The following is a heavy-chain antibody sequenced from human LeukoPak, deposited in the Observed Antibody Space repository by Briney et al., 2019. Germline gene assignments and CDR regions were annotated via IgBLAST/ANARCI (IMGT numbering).Heavy chain of an antibody. D-gene: IGHD3-3*02. V-gene: IGHV3-30*02. CDR1: GFTFSTYG. CDR2: LRYDGSNK. CDR3: AKPLTQTIFGAFDS. Sequence: GGSLRLSCAASGFTFSTYGMHWIRQAPGKGLEWVSFLRYDGSNKYYADSVKGRFTISRDNSKNTLYLQMNSLRAEDTAVYCCAKPLTQTIFGAFDSWGQGTLVTVSS. J-gene: IGHJ4*02.